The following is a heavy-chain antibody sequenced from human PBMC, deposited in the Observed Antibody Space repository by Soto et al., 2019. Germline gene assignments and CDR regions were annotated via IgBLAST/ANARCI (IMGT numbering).Heavy chain of an antibody. D-gene: IGHD2-2*01. V-gene: IGHV4-39*01. Sequence: SETLSLTCTVSGGSISSSSYYWAWVRQPPGKGLEWIGSVYYSGTTYYNPSLKSRVTISGDTSKNQFSLKLSSVTAADTAVFYCARLIHCKTTSSHFAYWGQGTLVTVS. J-gene: IGHJ4*02. CDR1: GGSISSSSYY. CDR3: ARLIHCKTTSSHFAY. CDR2: VYYSGTT.